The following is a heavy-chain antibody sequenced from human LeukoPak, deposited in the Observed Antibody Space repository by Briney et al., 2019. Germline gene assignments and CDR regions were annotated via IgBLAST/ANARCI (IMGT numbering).Heavy chain of an antibody. V-gene: IGHV1-69*05. CDR2: IIPIFGTA. D-gene: IGHD3-3*01. CDR3: ARGSNYDFWSGKFANFDY. J-gene: IGHJ4*02. Sequence: SVKVSCKASGYTFTGYYMHWVRQAPGQGLEWMGGIIPIFGTANYAQKFQGRVTITTDESTSTAYMELSSLRSEDTAVYYCARGSNYDFWSGKFANFDYWGQGTLVTVSS. CDR1: GYTFTGYY.